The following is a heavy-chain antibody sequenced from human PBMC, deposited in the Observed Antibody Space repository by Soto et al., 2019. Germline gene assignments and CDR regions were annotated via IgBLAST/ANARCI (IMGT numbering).Heavy chain of an antibody. Sequence: PVGSLRLSCAASGFTFSSYGMHWVRQAPGKGLEWVAVISYDGSNKYYADSVKGRFTISRDNSKNTLYLQMNSLRAEDTAVYYCAKNEYYENGADVCGQRTTVTVSS. D-gene: IGHD3-22*01. CDR2: ISYDGSNK. CDR1: GFTFSSYG. V-gene: IGHV3-30*18. CDR3: AKNEYYENGADV. J-gene: IGHJ6*02.